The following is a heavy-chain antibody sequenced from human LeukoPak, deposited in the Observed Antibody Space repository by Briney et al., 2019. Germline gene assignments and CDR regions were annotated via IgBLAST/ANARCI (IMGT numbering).Heavy chain of an antibody. D-gene: IGHD3-10*01. Sequence: PSETLSLTCTVSGASISSYYWSWIRQPPGKGLEWIGYIYYSGTTYFNPSLKGRVTMSVDTSKNQFSLKLSSVTAADTAVYYCARDSGISGRTDYWGQGTLVTVSS. CDR1: GASISSYY. CDR3: ARDSGISGRTDY. CDR2: IYYSGTT. V-gene: IGHV4-59*06. J-gene: IGHJ4*02.